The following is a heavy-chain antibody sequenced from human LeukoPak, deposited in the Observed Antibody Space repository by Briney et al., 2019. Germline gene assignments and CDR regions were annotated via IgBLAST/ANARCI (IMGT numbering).Heavy chain of an antibody. J-gene: IGHJ4*02. CDR2: IYHSGST. V-gene: IGHV4-4*02. D-gene: IGHD2-8*02. CDR1: GGSISTTNW. Sequence: TSETLSLTCAVSGGSISTTNWWSWVRQPPGKGLEWIGEIYHSGSTNYNPSLQSRVTMSVDKAKNQFSLKLNSVIAADTAVYFCARDKDTGGYHRAPLTYWGQGTLVAVSS. CDR3: ARDKDTGGYHRAPLTY.